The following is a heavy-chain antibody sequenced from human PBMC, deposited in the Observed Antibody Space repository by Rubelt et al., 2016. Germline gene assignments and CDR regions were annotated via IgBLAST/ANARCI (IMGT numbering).Heavy chain of an antibody. CDR1: GYSFACNA. CDR2: IDGGNGNT. Sequence: QVQLVQSGAEVKKPGASVKVSCKASGYSFACNAIQWLRQAPGQRLEWMGWIDGGNGNTKYSQKFQGRVNFTSDKSASTAYMELTSLRSEDAAVYYCARDGGVQGVAARWLDPCGQGTLVIVSS. CDR3: ARDGGVQGVAARWLDP. J-gene: IGHJ5*02. V-gene: IGHV1-3*01. D-gene: IGHD2-15*01.